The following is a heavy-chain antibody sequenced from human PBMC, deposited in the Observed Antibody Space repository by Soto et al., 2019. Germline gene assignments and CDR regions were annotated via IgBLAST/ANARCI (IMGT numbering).Heavy chain of an antibody. CDR1: GGSISSYY. CDR2: IYYSGST. V-gene: IGHV4-59*01. Sequence: SETLSLTCTVSGGSISSYYWSWIRQPPGKGLEWIGYIYYSGSTNYNPSLKSRVTISVDTSKNQFSLKLSSVTAADTAVYYCAGIDSGSYLGYYYGMDVWGQGTTVTVSS. D-gene: IGHD1-26*01. CDR3: AGIDSGSYLGYYYGMDV. J-gene: IGHJ6*02.